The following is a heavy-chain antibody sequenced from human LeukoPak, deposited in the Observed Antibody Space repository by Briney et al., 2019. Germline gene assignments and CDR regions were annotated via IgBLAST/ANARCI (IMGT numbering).Heavy chain of an antibody. Sequence: GGSLRLSCAASGFTFSTYAMSWVRQAPGKGLEWVSAISGSGASTYYADSVRGRFTFSRDNSKNTLYLQMNSLRADDTAVYYCAKARRYFYYGMDVWGQGTTVTVSS. J-gene: IGHJ6*02. V-gene: IGHV3-23*01. CDR3: AKARRYFYYGMDV. CDR2: ISGSGAST. CDR1: GFTFSTYA.